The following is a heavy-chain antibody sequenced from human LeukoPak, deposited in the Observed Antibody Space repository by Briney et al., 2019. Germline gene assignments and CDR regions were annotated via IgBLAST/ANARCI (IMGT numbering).Heavy chain of an antibody. J-gene: IGHJ4*02. Sequence: GASLRVSCKPSGYTFTGYYMHWVRQAPGQGLEWMGWINPSSGGTNYAQNFQGRVTMTRDTSISTAYMELSGLRSDDTAVYFCARGPHAPSDYWGQGTLVTVSS. CDR2: INPSSGGT. V-gene: IGHV1-2*02. CDR3: ARGPHAPSDY. CDR1: GYTFTGYY.